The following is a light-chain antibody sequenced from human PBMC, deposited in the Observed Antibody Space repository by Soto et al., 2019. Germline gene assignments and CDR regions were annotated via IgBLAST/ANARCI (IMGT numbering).Light chain of an antibody. CDR1: QGIRNS. Sequence: DIQLTQSPSFLSASVGDRVNITCRASQGIRNSLAWFQQKSGQAPNLLMYSASVLQSGVPSRFSGSGSGTEFTLTISSLQPEDFATYFRQQLSSFPLTFGGGTKVEV. V-gene: IGKV1-9*01. CDR3: QQLSSFPLT. CDR2: SAS. J-gene: IGKJ4*01.